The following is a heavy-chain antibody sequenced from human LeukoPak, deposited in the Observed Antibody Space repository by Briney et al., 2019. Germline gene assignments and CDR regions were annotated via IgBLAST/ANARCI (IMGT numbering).Heavy chain of an antibody. CDR1: GYTITGYY. CDR3: ARGGGYDTTTYNTY. V-gene: IGHV1-2*02. J-gene: IGHJ4*02. Sequence: ASVKVSCKASGYTITGYYMHWVRQAPGQGLEWMGWINPNTGGTNYAQKFQGRVTMTRDTSISTAYMELSRLRSDDTAVYYCARGGGYDTTTYNTYWGQGTLVTVSS. CDR2: INPNTGGT. D-gene: IGHD2/OR15-2a*01.